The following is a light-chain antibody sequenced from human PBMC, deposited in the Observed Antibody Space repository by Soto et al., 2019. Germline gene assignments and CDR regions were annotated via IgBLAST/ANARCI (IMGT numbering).Light chain of an antibody. CDR2: GNS. Sequence: QSVLTQPPSVSLAPGQRVTISCTGSSSNIGAGYDVHWYQQLPGTAPKLLIYGNSNRPSGVPDRFSGSKSGTSASLAITGLQAEDEADYYCQSYDSSLSGYVFGGGTKVTVL. J-gene: IGLJ2*01. CDR3: QSYDSSLSGYV. V-gene: IGLV1-40*01. CDR1: SSNIGAGYD.